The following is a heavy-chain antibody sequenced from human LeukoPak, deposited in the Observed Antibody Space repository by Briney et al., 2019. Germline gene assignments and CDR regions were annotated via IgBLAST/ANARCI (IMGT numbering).Heavy chain of an antibody. V-gene: IGHV4-30-4*08. D-gene: IGHD4-17*01. CDR3: ARVGAPHGDCDY. CDR1: GGSISSGDYY. Sequence: SETLSLTXTVSGGSISSGDYYWSWIRQSPGKGLEWIGYIYYSGSTYYNPSLKSRVTISVDTSKNQFSLKLSSVTAADTAVYYCARVGAPHGDCDYWGQGTLVTVSS. J-gene: IGHJ4*02. CDR2: IYYSGST.